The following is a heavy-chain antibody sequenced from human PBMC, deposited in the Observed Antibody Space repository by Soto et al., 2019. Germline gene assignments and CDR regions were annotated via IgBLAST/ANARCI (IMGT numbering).Heavy chain of an antibody. D-gene: IGHD2-21*02. CDR2: IIPILGIA. CDR1: GGTFSSYT. J-gene: IGHJ4*02. Sequence: QVQLVQSGAEVKKPGSSVKVSCKASGGTFSSYTISWVRQAPGQGLEWMGRIIPILGIANYAQKFQGRVTITADKSTSTAYMELSSLRSEDTAVYYCAIAYCVGDCYLTAFDYWGQGTLVTVSS. CDR3: AIAYCVGDCYLTAFDY. V-gene: IGHV1-69*02.